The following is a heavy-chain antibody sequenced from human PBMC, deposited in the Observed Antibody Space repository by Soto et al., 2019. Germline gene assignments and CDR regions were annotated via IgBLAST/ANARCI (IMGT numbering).Heavy chain of an antibody. CDR2: TYYRSKWYY. Sequence: PSQTLSLTCAITGDSVSSSSAGWSWVRNSPSRGLEWLGRTYYRSKWYYEYAVSVRGRITINPDTSKNQYSLQLNSVTPEDTAVYFCARGEQYSGRIFDYWGQGTLVTVSS. V-gene: IGHV6-1*01. D-gene: IGHD1-26*01. CDR3: ARGEQYSGRIFDY. J-gene: IGHJ4*01. CDR1: GDSVSSSSAG.